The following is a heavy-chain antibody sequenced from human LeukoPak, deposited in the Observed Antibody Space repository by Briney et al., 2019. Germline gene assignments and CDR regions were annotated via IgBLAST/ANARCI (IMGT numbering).Heavy chain of an antibody. CDR3: ARVREAYCGGDCYWDAFDI. D-gene: IGHD2-21*02. Sequence: GGSLRLSCAASGFTFSSYSMNWVRQAPGKGLEWVSSISSSSSYIYYADSVKGRFTISRDNAKNSLYLQMNSLRAEDTALYYCARVREAYCGGDCYWDAFDIWGQGTMVTVSS. CDR2: ISSSSSYI. J-gene: IGHJ3*02. CDR1: GFTFSSYS. V-gene: IGHV3-21*04.